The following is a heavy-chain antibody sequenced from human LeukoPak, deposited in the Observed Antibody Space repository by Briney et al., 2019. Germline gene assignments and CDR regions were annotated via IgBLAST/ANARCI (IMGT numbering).Heavy chain of an antibody. D-gene: IGHD1-20*01. CDR2: INPSGGST. V-gene: IGHV1-46*01. CDR1: GYTFTSYY. J-gene: IGHJ4*02. CDR3: ARAEPFGYNWKGFDY. Sequence: ASVKVSCKASGYTFTSYYMHWVRQAPGQGLEWMGIINPSGGSTSYAQKFQGRVTMTRDTSTSTVYMELSSLRSEDTAVYYCARAEPFGYNWKGFDYWGQGTLVTVSS.